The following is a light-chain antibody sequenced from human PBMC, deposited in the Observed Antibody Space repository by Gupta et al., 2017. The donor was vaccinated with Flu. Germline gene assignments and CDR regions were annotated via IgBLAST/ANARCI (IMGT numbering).Light chain of an antibody. V-gene: IGKV3-15*01. CDR3: RQDDNWPQA. CDR1: QSISIN. CDR2: DAF. Sequence: PATLSVSPGERATLSCRASQSISINLAWYQEKPGRTPRLLIYDAFTRATDIPARFSGSGSGTEFTLTISSLQSEDFAVYYCRQDDNWPQAFGQGTTVEIK. J-gene: IGKJ1*01.